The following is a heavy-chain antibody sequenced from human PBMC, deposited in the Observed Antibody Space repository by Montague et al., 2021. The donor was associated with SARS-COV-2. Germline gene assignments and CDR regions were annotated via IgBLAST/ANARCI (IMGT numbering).Heavy chain of an antibody. CDR3: ARILSYYYGMDV. J-gene: IGHJ6*02. Sequence: SLRLSCAASGFTFSSYGMHWVRQAPGKGLEWVAVIWYDGSNKYCADSVKGRFTISRDNSKNTLYLQMNSLRAEDTAVYYCARILSYYYGMDVWGQGTTVTVSS. V-gene: IGHV3-33*01. CDR1: GFTFSSYG. CDR2: IWYDGSNK. D-gene: IGHD2-15*01.